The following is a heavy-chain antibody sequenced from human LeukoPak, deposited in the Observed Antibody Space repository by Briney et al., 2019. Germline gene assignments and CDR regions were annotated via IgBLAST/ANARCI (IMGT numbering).Heavy chain of an antibody. CDR3: ARHYFDY. CDR2: IKHDGSER. CDR1: GFTFSDYW. J-gene: IGHJ4*02. V-gene: IGHV3-7*01. Sequence: GGSLRLSCAASGFTFSDYWMSWVRQAPGKGLEWVANIKHDGSERYYVDSVKGRFTISRDNAKNSLSPQMNSLRAEDTAVYYCARHYFDYWGQGTLVTVSS.